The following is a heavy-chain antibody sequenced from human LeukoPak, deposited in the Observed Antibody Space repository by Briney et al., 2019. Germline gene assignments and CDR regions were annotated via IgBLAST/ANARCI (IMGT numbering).Heavy chain of an antibody. J-gene: IGHJ4*02. Sequence: ASVKVSCKASGGTFSSYTISWVRQAPGQGLEWMGRIIPILGIANYAQKFQGRVTITADKSTSTAYMELSSLRSEDTAVYYCASGSGSYCGGYYFDYWGQGTLVTVSS. CDR2: IIPILGIA. CDR3: ASGSGSYCGGYYFDY. D-gene: IGHD1-26*01. CDR1: GGTFSSYT. V-gene: IGHV1-69*02.